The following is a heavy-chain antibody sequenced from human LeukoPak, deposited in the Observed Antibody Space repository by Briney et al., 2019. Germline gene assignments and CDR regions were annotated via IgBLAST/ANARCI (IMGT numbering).Heavy chain of an antibody. CDR1: GYILTNFL. V-gene: IGHV5-51*01. Sequence: GESLMISWKGSGYILTNFLIALVRQMPGKGLEWMGIIDPGDSDTRNSPSFQGKVTISADKSITTAYLQWSSLKDSDSAMYYCGSSGYNGYELDYWGQGTLVTVSS. J-gene: IGHJ4*02. D-gene: IGHD5-12*01. CDR2: IDPGDSDT. CDR3: GSSGYNGYELDY.